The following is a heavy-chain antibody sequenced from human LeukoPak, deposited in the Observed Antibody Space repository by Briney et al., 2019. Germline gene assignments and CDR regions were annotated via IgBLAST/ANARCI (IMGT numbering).Heavy chain of an antibody. CDR2: IYYSGST. D-gene: IGHD4-23*01. V-gene: IGHV4-39*07. CDR1: GGSISSYY. J-gene: IGHJ3*02. CDR3: ARSEPSVVTLVDAFDI. Sequence: SETLSLTCTVSGGSISSYYWGWIRQPPGKGLEWIGSIYYSGSTYYDPSLKGRVTISVDTSKNQFSLKLSSVTAADTAVYYCARSEPSVVTLVDAFDIWGQGTMVTVSS.